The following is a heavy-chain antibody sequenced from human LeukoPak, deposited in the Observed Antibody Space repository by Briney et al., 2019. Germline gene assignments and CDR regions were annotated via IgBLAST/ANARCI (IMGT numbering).Heavy chain of an antibody. J-gene: IGHJ4*01. CDR2: ISAYNGNT. CDR1: GYTFTSYG. V-gene: IGHV1-18*01. CDR3: YSNYGDSFDY. D-gene: IGHD4-11*01. Sequence: ASVKVSCKASGYTFTSYGISWVRQAPGQGLEWMGWISAYNGNTNYAQKLQGRVTMTRNTSISTAYMELSSLKSEDTAVYYCYSNYGDSFDYWGHGTLVTVSS.